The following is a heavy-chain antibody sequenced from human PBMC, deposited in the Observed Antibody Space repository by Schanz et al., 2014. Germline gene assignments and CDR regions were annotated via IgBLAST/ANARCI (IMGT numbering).Heavy chain of an antibody. CDR2: TRYDGNNK. CDR3: AREYSSYGTVYY. D-gene: IGHD5-12*01. CDR1: GFTFSNHG. V-gene: IGHV3-33*01. J-gene: IGHJ4*02. Sequence: QVHLVESGGGVVQPGRSLRLSCAASGFTFSNHGMHWVRQSPGKGLEWVAATRYDGNNKYYVDSVKGRFTISRDNSKNTLYLQMNSLRVEDTALYYCAREYSSYGTVYYWGQGTLVTVSS.